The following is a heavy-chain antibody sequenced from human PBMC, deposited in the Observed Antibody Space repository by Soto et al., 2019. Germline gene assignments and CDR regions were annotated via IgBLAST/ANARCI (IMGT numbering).Heavy chain of an antibody. CDR1: GFTFSSYS. Sequence: EVQLVESGGGLVQPGGSLRLSCAASGFTFSSYSMNWVRQAPGKGLEWVSYISSSSSTIYYADSVKGRFTISRDNAKNSRYLQMNSLRAEDTAVYYCARTLSAAGDYWGQGTLVTVSS. CDR3: ARTLSAAGDY. J-gene: IGHJ4*02. CDR2: ISSSSSTI. V-gene: IGHV3-48*01. D-gene: IGHD6-13*01.